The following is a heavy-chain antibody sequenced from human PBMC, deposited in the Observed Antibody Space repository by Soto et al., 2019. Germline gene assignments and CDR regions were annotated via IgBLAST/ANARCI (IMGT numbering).Heavy chain of an antibody. V-gene: IGHV4-30-4*01. J-gene: IGHJ4*02. Sequence: LSLTCTVSGGSLSGGDYYWGWVRQPPGKGLEWIGYIYYSGSTYYNPSLNSRVTKSVDTSKNQYSLKLSSVNAADTAVYYCARALSGYSYGVLDHWGQGTLVTVSS. CDR3: ARALSGYSYGVLDH. CDR1: GGSLSGGDYY. D-gene: IGHD5-18*01. CDR2: IYYSGST.